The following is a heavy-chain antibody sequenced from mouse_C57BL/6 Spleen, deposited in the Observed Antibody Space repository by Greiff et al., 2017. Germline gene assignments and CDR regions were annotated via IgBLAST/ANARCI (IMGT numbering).Heavy chain of an antibody. CDR3: ARMEERLIYYYGYWYFDV. CDR1: GFSLSTSGMG. Sequence: QVTLKVSGPGILQSSQTLSLTCSFSGFSLSTSGMGVSWIRQPSGKGLEWLAHIYWDDDKRYNPSLKSRLTISKDTSRNQVFLKITSVDTADTATYYCARMEERLIYYYGYWYFDVWGTGTTVTVSS. V-gene: IGHV8-12*01. CDR2: IYWDDDK. D-gene: IGHD1-1*01. J-gene: IGHJ1*03.